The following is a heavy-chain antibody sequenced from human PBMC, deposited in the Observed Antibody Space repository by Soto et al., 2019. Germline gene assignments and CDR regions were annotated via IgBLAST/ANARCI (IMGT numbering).Heavy chain of an antibody. D-gene: IGHD3-22*01. CDR2: ISSSSSYI. CDR1: GFTFSSYS. V-gene: IGHV3-21*01. CDR3: TRDLDYYDSSGPTSSYYGMDV. Sequence: GGSLRLSCAASGFTFSSYSMNWVRQAPGKGLEWVSSISSSSSYIYYADSVKGRFTISRDNAKNSLYLQMNSLRAEDTAVYYCTRDLDYYDSSGPTSSYYGMDVWGQGTTVTVSS. J-gene: IGHJ6*02.